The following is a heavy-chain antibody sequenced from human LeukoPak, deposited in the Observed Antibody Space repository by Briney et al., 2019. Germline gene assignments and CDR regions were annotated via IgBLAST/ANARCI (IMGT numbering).Heavy chain of an antibody. V-gene: IGHV4-38-2*02. D-gene: IGHD3-3*01. CDR2: IYQSGST. Sequence: PSETLSLTCTVSGGPISSGYYWGWIRQPPGKGLEWIGSIYQSGSTYYNPSLKSRVTKSLDMSKNQFSLRLTSVTAADTAVYYCARHGGKNYDFWSGYYPGDAFDIWGQGTMVTVSS. CDR3: ARHGGKNYDFWSGYYPGDAFDI. CDR1: GGPISSGYY. J-gene: IGHJ3*02.